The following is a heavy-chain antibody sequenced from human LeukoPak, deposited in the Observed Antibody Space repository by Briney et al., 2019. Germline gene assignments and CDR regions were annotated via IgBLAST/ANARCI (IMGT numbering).Heavy chain of an antibody. D-gene: IGHD1-7*01. Sequence: GGTLRHTCAAPGHTKSTKAKSRDRQKPEKEQKTDTTITGAGSTTYYPESVKGRFTISRDNSKNTLYLQMNSLRVEDTAVYFCVRDRNYFEALQRSYWGQGTLVTVSS. CDR3: VRDRNYFEALQRSY. CDR1: GHTKSTKA. V-gene: IGHV3-23*01. CDR2: ITGAGSTT. J-gene: IGHJ4*02.